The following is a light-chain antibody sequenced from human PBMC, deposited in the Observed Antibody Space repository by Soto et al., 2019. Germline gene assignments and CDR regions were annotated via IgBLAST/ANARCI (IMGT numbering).Light chain of an antibody. Sequence: DIQMTQSPSSLSASVGDRVTITCQASQDISNYLNWYQQKPGKAPKLLIYDASNLETGVPSRFSGSGSGTEFTLTISSLQPDDFATYYCQQYNTFWTFGPGTKVHI. CDR1: QDISNY. V-gene: IGKV1-33*01. CDR3: QQYNTFWT. CDR2: DAS. J-gene: IGKJ1*01.